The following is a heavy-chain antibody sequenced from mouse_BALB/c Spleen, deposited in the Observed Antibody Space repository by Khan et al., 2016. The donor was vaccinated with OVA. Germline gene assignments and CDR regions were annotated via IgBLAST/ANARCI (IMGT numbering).Heavy chain of an antibody. D-gene: IGHD1-1*02. Sequence: QVQLQQPGAELVKPGASVKLSCKASGYTFTSYYLYWVKQRPGQGLEWIGGINPSNGGTNFNEKFKNRATLTIDKSSSTAYMQLSSLTSEDSAVYYCTRSWYRGFAYWGQGTLVTVSA. CDR3: TRSWYRGFAY. V-gene: IGHV1S81*02. CDR2: INPSNGGT. J-gene: IGHJ3*01. CDR1: GYTFTSYY.